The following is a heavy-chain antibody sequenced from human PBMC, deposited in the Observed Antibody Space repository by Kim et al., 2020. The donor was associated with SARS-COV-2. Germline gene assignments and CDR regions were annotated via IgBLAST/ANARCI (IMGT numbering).Heavy chain of an antibody. Sequence: SETLSLTCTVSGGSISSSSYYWGWIRQPPGKGLEWIGSIYYSGSTYYNPSLKSRVTISVDTSKNQFSLKLSSVTAADTAVYYCARLLAAGTVWFDPWGQGTLVTVSS. CDR1: GGSISSSSYY. CDR3: ARLLAAGTVWFDP. CDR2: IYYSGST. D-gene: IGHD6-13*01. V-gene: IGHV4-39*01. J-gene: IGHJ5*02.